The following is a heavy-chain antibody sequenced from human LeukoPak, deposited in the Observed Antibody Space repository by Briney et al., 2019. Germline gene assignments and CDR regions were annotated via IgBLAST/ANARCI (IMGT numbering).Heavy chain of an antibody. V-gene: IGHV3-23*01. D-gene: IGHD3-10*01. J-gene: IGHJ4*02. CDR2: ISGSGGST. CDR1: GFTFSSYA. Sequence: PGGSLRLSCAASGFTFSSYAMSWVRQAPRKGLEWVSAISGSGGSTYYADSVKGRFTISRDNSKNTLYLQMNSLRAEDTAVYYCARVWFGELGPSDYWGQGTLVTVSS. CDR3: ARVWFGELGPSDY.